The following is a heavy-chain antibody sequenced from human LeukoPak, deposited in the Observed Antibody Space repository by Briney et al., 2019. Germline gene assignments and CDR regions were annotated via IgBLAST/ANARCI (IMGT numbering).Heavy chain of an antibody. CDR3: TRDRMDV. V-gene: IGHV3-66*01. CDR2: LYAGGMT. Sequence: RGSLRLSCAASGFTVESHYMSWVRQSPVKGLEWISVLYAGGMTSYADSVKGRFTISRDNSNNTLHLQMNSLTVEDTAVYYCTRDRMDVWGQGTTVIVSS. J-gene: IGHJ6*02. CDR1: GFTVESHY.